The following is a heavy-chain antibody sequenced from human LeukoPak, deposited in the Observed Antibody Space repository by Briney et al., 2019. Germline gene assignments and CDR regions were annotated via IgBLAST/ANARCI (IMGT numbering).Heavy chain of an antibody. J-gene: IGHJ4*02. CDR3: AREGPSSSWYFDY. D-gene: IGHD6-13*01. V-gene: IGHV3-53*01. CDR1: GFTFSSYS. Sequence: GGSLRLSCAASGFTFSSYSMNWVRQAPGKGLEWVSVIYSGGSTYYADSVKGRFTISRDNSKNTLYLQMNSLRAEDTAVYYCAREGPSSSWYFDYWGQGTLVTVSS. CDR2: IYSGGST.